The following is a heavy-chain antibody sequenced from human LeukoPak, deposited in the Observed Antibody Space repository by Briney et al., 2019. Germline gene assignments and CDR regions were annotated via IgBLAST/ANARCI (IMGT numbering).Heavy chain of an antibody. J-gene: IGHJ4*02. CDR3: AKEGTLSIFFDY. D-gene: IGHD3-16*02. V-gene: IGHV3-23*01. Sequence: PGGSLRLSCAASGFTFAGSGMSWVRQAPGKGLEWVSSISGIGTTTFDADSVKGRFTISRDNSKNTLYLEMNSLRDEDTAQYYCAKEGTLSIFFDYWGQGIPVTVSS. CDR1: GFTFAGSG. CDR2: ISGIGTTT.